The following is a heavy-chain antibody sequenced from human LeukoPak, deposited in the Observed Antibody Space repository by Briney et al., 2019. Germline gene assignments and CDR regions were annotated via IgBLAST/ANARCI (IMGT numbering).Heavy chain of an antibody. Sequence: PSETLSLTCAVYGGSFSGYYWSWIRQPPGKGLEWIGEINHSGSTNYNPSLKSRVTISVDTSKNQFSLKLSSVTAADTAVYYCAREEGYYYDSSGYYYYYMDVWGKGTTVTISS. D-gene: IGHD3-22*01. CDR1: GGSFSGYY. J-gene: IGHJ6*03. CDR3: AREEGYYYDSSGYYYYYMDV. V-gene: IGHV4-34*01. CDR2: INHSGST.